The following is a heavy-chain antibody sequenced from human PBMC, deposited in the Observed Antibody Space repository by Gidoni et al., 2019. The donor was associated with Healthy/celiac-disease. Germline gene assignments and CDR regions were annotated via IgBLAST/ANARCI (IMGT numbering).Heavy chain of an antibody. J-gene: IGHJ4*02. CDR1: GFTFDDYA. V-gene: IGHV3-9*01. CDR2: ISWNSGSI. Sequence: EVQLVEPGGGLVQPGRSLRLSCAASGFTFDDYAMHWVRQAPGKGLEWVSGISWNSGSIGYADSVKGRFTISRDNAKNSLYLQMNSLRAEDTALYYCAKAYGAPIAVAADYWGQGTLVTVSS. D-gene: IGHD6-19*01. CDR3: AKAYGAPIAVAADY.